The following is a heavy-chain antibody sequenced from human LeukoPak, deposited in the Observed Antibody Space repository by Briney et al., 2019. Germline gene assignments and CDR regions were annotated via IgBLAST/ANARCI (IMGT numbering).Heavy chain of an antibody. J-gene: IGHJ6*02. CDR3: AKAGGLVTHYYYYGMDV. CDR2: ISGSGGST. V-gene: IGHV3-23*01. Sequence: GGSLRLSCAASGFTFSSYAMSWVRQAPGKGLEWVSAISGSGGSTYYADSVKGRFTISRDNSKNTLYLQMNSLRAEDTAVYYCAKAGGLVTHYYYYGMDVWGQGTTVTVSS. D-gene: IGHD3-3*01. CDR1: GFTFSSYA.